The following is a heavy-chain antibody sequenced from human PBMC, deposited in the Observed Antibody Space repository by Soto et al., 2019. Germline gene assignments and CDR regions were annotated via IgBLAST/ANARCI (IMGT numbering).Heavy chain of an antibody. Sequence: SETLSLTCAVYGGSFSGYYWSWIRQPPGKGLEWIGEINHSGSTNYNPSLKSRVTISVDTSKNQFSLKLSSVTAAGTAVYYCARGRVVAAKIRGYYGMDVWGQGTKVTVSS. CDR2: INHSGST. V-gene: IGHV4-34*01. CDR3: ARGRVVAAKIRGYYGMDV. CDR1: GGSFSGYY. J-gene: IGHJ6*02. D-gene: IGHD6-13*01.